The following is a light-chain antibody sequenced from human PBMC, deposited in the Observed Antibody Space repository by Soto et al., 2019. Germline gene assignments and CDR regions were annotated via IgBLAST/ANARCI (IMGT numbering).Light chain of an antibody. Sequence: DIQMPQSPSSVSASVGDRVTITCRASESISSWLAWYQQKPGKAPNLLIYAASSLQSGVPSRFSGSGSGTDFTLTISSLQPDDFATYYCQQANNFPYTFGQGTKLEIK. J-gene: IGKJ2*01. CDR3: QQANNFPYT. CDR1: ESISSW. CDR2: AAS. V-gene: IGKV1D-12*01.